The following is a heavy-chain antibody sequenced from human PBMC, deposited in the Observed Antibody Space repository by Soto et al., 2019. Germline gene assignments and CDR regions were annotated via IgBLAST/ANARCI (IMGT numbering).Heavy chain of an antibody. Sequence: TGGSLRLSCAASGFTFSSYAMHWVRQAPGKGLEWVAVISYDGSNKYYADSVKGRFTISRDNSKNTLYLQMNSLRAEDTAVYYCARGPYYGSGSYTFDYWGQGTLVTVSS. D-gene: IGHD3-10*01. V-gene: IGHV3-30-3*01. CDR1: GFTFSSYA. CDR2: ISYDGSNK. J-gene: IGHJ4*02. CDR3: ARGPYYGSGSYTFDY.